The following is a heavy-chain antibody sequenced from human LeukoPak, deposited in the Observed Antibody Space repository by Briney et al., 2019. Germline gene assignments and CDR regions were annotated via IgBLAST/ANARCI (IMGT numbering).Heavy chain of an antibody. V-gene: IGHV4-31*03. J-gene: IGHJ3*02. Sequence: SETLSLTCSVSGGSISSGAYYWSWIRQHPGKGLEWIGYIYYSGSTYYNPSFKSRVIISVDTSKNHFSLKLSSVTAADTAVYYCAREADAVVTDAFDIWGQGTMVTVSS. CDR1: GGSISSGAYY. D-gene: IGHD3-22*01. CDR3: AREADAVVTDAFDI. CDR2: IYYSGST.